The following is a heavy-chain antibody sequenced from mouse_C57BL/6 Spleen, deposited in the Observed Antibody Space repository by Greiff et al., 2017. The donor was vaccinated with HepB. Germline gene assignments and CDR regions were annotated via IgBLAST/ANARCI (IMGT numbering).Heavy chain of an antibody. J-gene: IGHJ4*01. CDR1: GYTFTDYN. CDR3: ARAQTGYYAMDY. V-gene: IGHV1-18*01. CDR2: INPNNGGT. Sequence: QLQQSGPELVKPGASVKIPCKASGYTFTDYNMDWVKQSHGKSLEWIGDINPNNGGTIYNQKFKGKATLTVDKSSSTAYMELRSLTSEDTAVYYCARAQTGYYAMDYWGQGTSVTVSS.